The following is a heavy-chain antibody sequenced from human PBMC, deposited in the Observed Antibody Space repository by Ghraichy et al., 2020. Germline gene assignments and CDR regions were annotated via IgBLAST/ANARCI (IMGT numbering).Heavy chain of an antibody. D-gene: IGHD4-17*01. CDR1: GFTFSSYS. CDR3: ARGLSSDYGDENDY. CDR2: ISNSSSTI. V-gene: IGHV3-48*01. Sequence: GGSLRLSCAASGFTFSSYSMNWVRQAPGKGLEWVSYISNSSSTIYYADSVKGRFTISRDNAKNSLYLQMNSLRAEDTAVYYCARGLSSDYGDENDYWGQGTLVTVSS. J-gene: IGHJ4*02.